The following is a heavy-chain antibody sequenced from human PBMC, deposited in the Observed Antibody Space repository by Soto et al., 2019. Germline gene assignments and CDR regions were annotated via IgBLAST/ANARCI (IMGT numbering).Heavy chain of an antibody. J-gene: IGHJ5*02. Sequence: GPGPMQASETLSLTGTVSGGSISTGDYYWTWIRQPPGKGLEWIRYMYYTGGTNYNQSLKCRVTIAVDTSKNPFSLKLSSVTAAHTAVYYCARVVGWFDPWGQGTLVTVSS. D-gene: IGHD2-15*01. CDR3: ARVVGWFDP. CDR1: GGSISTGDYY. V-gene: IGHV4-30-4*01. CDR2: MYYTGGT.